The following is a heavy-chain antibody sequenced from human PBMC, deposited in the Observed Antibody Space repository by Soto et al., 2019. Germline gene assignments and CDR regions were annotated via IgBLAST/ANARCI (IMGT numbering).Heavy chain of an antibody. CDR2: INAGNGNT. CDR1: GYTFTSYA. J-gene: IGHJ6*02. V-gene: IGHV1-3*01. D-gene: IGHD1-26*01. CDR3: ARVSGSYQDYYCYGMDV. Sequence: ASVKVSCKASGYTFTSYAMHWVRQAPGQRLEWMGWINAGNGNTKYSQKFQGRVTITRDTSASTAYMELSSLRSEDTAVYYCARVSGSYQDYYCYGMDVWGQGTTVTVS.